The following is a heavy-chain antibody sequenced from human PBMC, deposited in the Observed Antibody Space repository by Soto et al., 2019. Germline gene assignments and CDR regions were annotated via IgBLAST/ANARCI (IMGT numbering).Heavy chain of an antibody. D-gene: IGHD1-26*01. CDR2: INTSKGYT. V-gene: IGHV1-18*04. Sequence: VQLVQSGDEVKKPGASVKVSCKASGYSINISGLCWVRLAPGQGLEWMGWINTSKGYTRYAQKFQGRVTMTTETSSNSAYMELTSLRSDDTAHYYCVRARTGATNLGSFDIWGQGTMVTVSS. CDR3: VRARTGATNLGSFDI. J-gene: IGHJ3*02. CDR1: GYSINISG.